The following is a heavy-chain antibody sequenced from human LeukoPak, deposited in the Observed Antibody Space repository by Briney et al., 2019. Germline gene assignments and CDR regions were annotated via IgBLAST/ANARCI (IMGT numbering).Heavy chain of an antibody. V-gene: IGHV1-18*01. J-gene: IGHJ4*02. CDR3: ARDAPTYCSGGSRYFYFGDY. Sequence: ASVKVSCKASGYTFTSYGISWVRRAPGQGLEWMGWISAYNGNTNYAQKLQGRVTMTTDTSTSTAYMELRSLRSDDTAVYYCARDAPTYCSGGSRYFYFGDYWGQGTLVTVSS. D-gene: IGHD2-15*01. CDR2: ISAYNGNT. CDR1: GYTFTSYG.